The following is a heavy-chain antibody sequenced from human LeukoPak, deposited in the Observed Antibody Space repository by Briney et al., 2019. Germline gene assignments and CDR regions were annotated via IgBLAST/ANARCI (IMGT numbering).Heavy chain of an antibody. D-gene: IGHD3-10*01. CDR2: IYSGGST. J-gene: IGHJ6*02. CDR3: AMPYGSGYYYGMDV. CDR1: GFTVSSNY. V-gene: IGHV3-53*01. Sequence: GGSLRLSCAASGFTVSSNYMSWVRQAPGKGLEWVSVIYSGGSTYYADSVKGRFTISRDNSKNTLYLQMNSLGAEDTAVYYCAMPYGSGYYYGMDVWGQGTTVTVSS.